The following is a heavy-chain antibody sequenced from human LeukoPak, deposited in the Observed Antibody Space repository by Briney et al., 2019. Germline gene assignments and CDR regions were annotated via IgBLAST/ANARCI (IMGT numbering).Heavy chain of an antibody. CDR1: GFTFDDYG. D-gene: IGHD4-23*01. CDR2: INWNGGST. V-gene: IGHV3-20*04. CDR3: ARADYGGKGPLDY. Sequence: PGGCLRLACAASGFTFDDYGMSWVRQAPGKWLGWVSGINWNGGSTGYADSVKGRFTISRDNAKNSLYLQMNSLRAEDTALYYCARADYGGKGPLDYWGQGTLVTVSS. J-gene: IGHJ4*02.